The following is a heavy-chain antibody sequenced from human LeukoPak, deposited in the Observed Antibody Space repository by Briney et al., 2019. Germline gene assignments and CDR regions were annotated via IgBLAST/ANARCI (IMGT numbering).Heavy chain of an antibody. CDR3: ANGTRGYSYGSDYFDY. CDR2: ISWNSGSI. Sequence: GRSLRLSCAASGFTFDDYAMHWVRQAPGKGLEWVSGISWNSGSIGYADSVKGRFTISRDNAKNSLYLQMNSLRAEDTALYYCANGTRGYSYGSDYFDYWGQGTLVTVSS. J-gene: IGHJ4*02. V-gene: IGHV3-9*01. D-gene: IGHD5-18*01. CDR1: GFTFDDYA.